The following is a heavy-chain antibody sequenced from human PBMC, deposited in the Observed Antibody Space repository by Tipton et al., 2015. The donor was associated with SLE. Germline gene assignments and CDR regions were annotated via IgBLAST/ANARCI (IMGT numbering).Heavy chain of an antibody. CDR1: GFTFSSYA. J-gene: IGHJ5*02. CDR3: AKFEKTTDFYPDP. D-gene: IGHD1/OR15-1a*01. CDR2: ISGGGGST. V-gene: IGHV3-23*04. Sequence: VQLVQSGGGLIQSGGSLRLSCATSGFTFSSYALSWVRRAPGKGLEWVSAISGGGGSTYYADFVKGRFSISIDKSKKTLFLQMNSLRVDDTATYYCAKFEKTTDFYPDPWGQGTLVSVSS.